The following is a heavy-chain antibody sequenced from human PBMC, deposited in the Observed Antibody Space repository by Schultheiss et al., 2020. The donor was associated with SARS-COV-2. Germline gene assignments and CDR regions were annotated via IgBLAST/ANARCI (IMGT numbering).Heavy chain of an antibody. CDR2: IYSGGST. V-gene: IGHV3-66*01. Sequence: GGSLRLSCAASGFTFSNAWMSWVRQAPGKGLEWVSVIYSGGSTYYADSVKGRFTISRDNAKNTLYLQMNSLRAEDTAVYYCARVRNWNYVNWFDPWGQGTLVTVSS. J-gene: IGHJ5*02. CDR3: ARVRNWNYVNWFDP. D-gene: IGHD1-7*01. CDR1: GFTFSNAW.